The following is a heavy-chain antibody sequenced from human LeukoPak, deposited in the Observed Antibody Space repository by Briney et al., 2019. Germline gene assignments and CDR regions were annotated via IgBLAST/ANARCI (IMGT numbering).Heavy chain of an antibody. CDR1: VGTHSNYA. CDR3: ARVESSSPVQPSWFDP. J-gene: IGHJ5*02. CDR2: IIPIFGTA. V-gene: IGHV1-69*01. Sequence: SVNDSCMASVGTHSNYALSWVRQAPGQGLEWMGGIIPIFGTANYAQKFHGRVTITASESTSAAYVELSSLSAEETAVYYCARVESSSPVQPSWFDPWGQGTLVTVSS. D-gene: IGHD1-1*01.